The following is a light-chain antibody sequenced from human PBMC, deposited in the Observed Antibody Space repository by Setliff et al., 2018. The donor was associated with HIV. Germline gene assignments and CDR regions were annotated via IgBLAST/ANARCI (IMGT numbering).Light chain of an antibody. CDR2: DVS. J-gene: IGLJ1*01. CDR1: SSDVGNYNY. V-gene: IGLV2-14*01. CDR3: SSYTGRSTLV. Sequence: QSALAQPASVSGSPGQSITISCTGISSDVGNYNYVSWYQEHSGKAPKLMIYDVSKRPSGVSNRFSGSKSGNTASLTISGLQAEDEADYHCSSYTGRSTLVFGTGTKVTVL.